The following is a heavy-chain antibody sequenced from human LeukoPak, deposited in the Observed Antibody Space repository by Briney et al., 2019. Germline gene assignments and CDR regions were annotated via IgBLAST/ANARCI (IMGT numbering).Heavy chain of an antibody. CDR1: GFTFSSYW. CDR2: INSDGSGT. CDR3: AKCMVVATIQDY. Sequence: GSLRLSCAASGFTFSSYWMHWVRQAPGKGLVWVSRINSDGSGTSYADSVRGRFTISRDNAKNTLFLQMNSLTAEDTAVYYCAKCMVVATIQDYWGQGTLVTVSS. V-gene: IGHV3-74*01. J-gene: IGHJ4*02. D-gene: IGHD5-12*01.